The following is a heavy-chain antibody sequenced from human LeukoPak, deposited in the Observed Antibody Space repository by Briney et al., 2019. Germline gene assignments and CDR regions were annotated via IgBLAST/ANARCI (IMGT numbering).Heavy chain of an antibody. CDR3: ARELNDYVWGSYRILWFDP. CDR2: INAGNGNT. V-gene: IGHV1-3*01. Sequence: ASVKVFCKASGYTFTSYAMHWVRQAPGQRLEWMGWINAGNGNTKYSQKFQGRVTITRDTSASTAYMELSSLRSEDTAVYYCARELNDYVWGSYRILWFDPWGQGTLVTVSS. CDR1: GYTFTSYA. J-gene: IGHJ5*02. D-gene: IGHD3-16*02.